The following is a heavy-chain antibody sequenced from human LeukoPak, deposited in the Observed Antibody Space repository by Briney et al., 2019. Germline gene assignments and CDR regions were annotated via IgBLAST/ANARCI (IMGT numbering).Heavy chain of an antibody. J-gene: IGHJ3*02. CDR3: ARGDIVVVPAALLDVDAFDI. CDR1: GGTFSSYA. D-gene: IGHD2-2*01. V-gene: IGHV1-69*05. Sequence: SVKVPCKASGGTFSSYAISWVRQAPGQGLEWMGGIIPIFGTANYAQKFQGRVTITTDESTSTAYMELSSLRSEDTAVYYCARGDIVVVPAALLDVDAFDIWGQGTMVTVSS. CDR2: IIPIFGTA.